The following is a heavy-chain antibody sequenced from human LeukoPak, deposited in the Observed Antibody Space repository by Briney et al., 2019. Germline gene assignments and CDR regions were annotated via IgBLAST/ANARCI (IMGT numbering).Heavy chain of an antibody. CDR1: GGSISSYY. J-gene: IGHJ4*02. CDR3: AYSYVGAARSGGIGFDY. CDR2: IYYSGST. D-gene: IGHD6-6*01. V-gene: IGHV4-59*01. Sequence: PSETLSLTCTVSGGSISSYYWSWLRQPPGKGLEWIGYIYYSGSTNYNPSLKSRVTISVDTSKNQFSLKLSSVTAADTAVYYCAYSYVGAARSGGIGFDYWGQGTLVTVSS.